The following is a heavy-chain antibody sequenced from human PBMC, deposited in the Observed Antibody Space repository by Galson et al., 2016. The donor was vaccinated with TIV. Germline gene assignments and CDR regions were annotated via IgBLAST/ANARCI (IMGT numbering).Heavy chain of an antibody. Sequence: SLRLSCAASAFIFDEHAMSWVRQVPGKGLEWVAGINWNGEWTLYADSVKGRFTISRDSARRSVYLQMDSLSVEDTALYYCARGSPVRCSNFSCYLAHWGQGTLVTVSS. J-gene: IGHJ4*02. CDR1: AFIFDEHA. D-gene: IGHD2-2*01. V-gene: IGHV3-20*04. CDR2: INWNGEWT. CDR3: ARGSPVRCSNFSCYLAH.